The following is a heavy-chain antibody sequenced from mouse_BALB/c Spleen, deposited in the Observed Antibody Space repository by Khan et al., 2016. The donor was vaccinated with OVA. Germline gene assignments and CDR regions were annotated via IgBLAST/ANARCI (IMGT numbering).Heavy chain of an antibody. D-gene: IGHD2-3*01. J-gene: IGHJ3*01. Sequence: VRLQQSGAELVRPGALVNLSCKASGFNIKDYYMHWVKQSPEQGLEWIGLIDPENGNTIYDPNFQGKASITSDTSSNTVYLQLSRLTSEDAAVYYCTRAGYSHWFAYWGQGTLVTVSA. CDR3: TRAGYSHWFAY. V-gene: IGHV14-1*02. CDR2: IDPENGNT. CDR1: GFNIKDYY.